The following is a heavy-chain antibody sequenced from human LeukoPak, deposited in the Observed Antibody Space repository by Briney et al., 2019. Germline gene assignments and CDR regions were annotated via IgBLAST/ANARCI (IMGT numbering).Heavy chain of an antibody. D-gene: IGHD3-9*01. Sequence: SGPTLVKPTQTLTLTCTFSGFSFSTSGVGVGWIRQPPGKALEWLAVIYWDEDKRYRPSLKSRLTITKDTSKNQVVLTMTNMDLVDTATYYCARSPYYDILTGSRGTFDYWGRGILVTVSS. CDR2: IYWDEDK. CDR1: GFSFSTSGVG. J-gene: IGHJ4*02. CDR3: ARSPYYDILTGSRGTFDY. V-gene: IGHV2-5*02.